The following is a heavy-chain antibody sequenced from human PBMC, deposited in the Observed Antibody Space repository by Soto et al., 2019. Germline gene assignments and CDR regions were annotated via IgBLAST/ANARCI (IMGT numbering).Heavy chain of an antibody. D-gene: IGHD6-13*01. CDR3: AKDNVAAAALYGMDV. J-gene: IGHJ6*02. CDR2: ISGSGGST. V-gene: IGHV3-23*01. Sequence: AGGSLRLSCAASGFTFSSYAMSWVRRAPGKGLEWVSAISGSGGSTYYADSVKGRFTISRDNSKNTLYLQMNSLRAEDTAVYYCAKDNVAAAALYGMDVWGQGTTVTVSS. CDR1: GFTFSSYA.